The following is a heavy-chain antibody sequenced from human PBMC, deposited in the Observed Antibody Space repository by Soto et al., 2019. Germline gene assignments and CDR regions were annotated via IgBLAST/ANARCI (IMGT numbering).Heavy chain of an antibody. D-gene: IGHD4-17*01. J-gene: IGHJ3*02. CDR1: GGSISSYY. Sequence: SETLSLTCTVSGGSISSYYWSWIRQPPGKGLEWIGYIYYSGSTNYNPPLKSRVTISVDTSKNQFSLKLSSVTAADTAVYYCARHADYGDYVGAFDIWGQGTMVTVSS. CDR3: ARHADYGDYVGAFDI. V-gene: IGHV4-59*08. CDR2: IYYSGST.